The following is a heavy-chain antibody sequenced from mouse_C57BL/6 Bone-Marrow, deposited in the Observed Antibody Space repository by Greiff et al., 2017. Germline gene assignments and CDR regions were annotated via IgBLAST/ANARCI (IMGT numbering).Heavy chain of an antibody. CDR2: IWTGGGT. D-gene: IGHD2-1*01. CDR1: GFSLTSYA. J-gene: IGHJ3*01. V-gene: IGHV2-9-1*01. CDR3: ARFYYGNPFAY. Sequence: VQLQQSGPGLVAPSQSLSITCTVSGFSLTSYAISWVRQPPGKGLEWLGVIWTGGGTNYNSALKPRLSISKDNSKSQVFLKRNSLQTDDTAKYYCARFYYGNPFAYWGQGTLVTVSA.